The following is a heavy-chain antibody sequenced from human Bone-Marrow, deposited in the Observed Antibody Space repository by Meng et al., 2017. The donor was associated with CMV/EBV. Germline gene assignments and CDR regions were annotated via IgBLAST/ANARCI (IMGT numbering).Heavy chain of an antibody. CDR1: GFTFSSYS. J-gene: IGHJ6*02. CDR2: ISSSSSYI. Sequence: GGSLRLSCAASGFTFSSYSMNWVRQAPGKGLEWVSSISSSSSYIYYADSVKGRFTISRDNAKNSLYLQMNSLRAEDTAVYYCARDGSHRSPDYYYYGMDVWGQGTTVTVSS. D-gene: IGHD1-26*01. CDR3: ARDGSHRSPDYYYYGMDV. V-gene: IGHV3-21*01.